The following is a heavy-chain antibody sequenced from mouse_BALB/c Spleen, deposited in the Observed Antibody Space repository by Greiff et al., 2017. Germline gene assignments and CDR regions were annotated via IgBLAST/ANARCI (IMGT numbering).Heavy chain of an antibody. CDR3: ARSGVYYGNTFDY. CDR2: INPSNGGT. J-gene: IGHJ2*01. D-gene: IGHD2-1*01. V-gene: IGHV1S81*02. CDR1: GYTFTSYY. Sequence: QVQLQQSGAELVKPGASVKLSCKASGYTFTSYYMYWVKQRPGQGLEWIGEINPSNGGTNFNEKFKSKATLTVDKSSSTAYMQLSSLTSEDSAVYYCARSGVYYGNTFDYWGQGTTLTVSS.